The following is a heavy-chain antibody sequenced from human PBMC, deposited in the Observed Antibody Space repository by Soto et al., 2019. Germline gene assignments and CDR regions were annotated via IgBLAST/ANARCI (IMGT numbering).Heavy chain of an antibody. V-gene: IGHV1-8*01. D-gene: IGHD6-19*01. CDR2: MNPNSGNT. Sequence: ASVKVSCKASGYTFTSYDINWVRQATGQGLEWMGWMNPNSGNTGYAQKFQGRVTMTRNTSISTAYMELSSLRSDDTAVYYCARDVPYSSGWYGYYGMDVWGQGTTVTVSS. CDR1: GYTFTSYD. J-gene: IGHJ6*02. CDR3: ARDVPYSSGWYGYYGMDV.